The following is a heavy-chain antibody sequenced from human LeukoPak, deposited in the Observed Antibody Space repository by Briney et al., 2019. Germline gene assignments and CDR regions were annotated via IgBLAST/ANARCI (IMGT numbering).Heavy chain of an antibody. J-gene: IGHJ6*02. D-gene: IGHD3-3*02. Sequence: TGGSLRLSCAASGFTFSSYWMHWVRQAPGKGLEWVSSISSSSSYIYYADSVKGRFTISRDNAKNSLYLQMNSLRAEDTAVYYCASTTLAGSRDVGGQGTTVTVSS. CDR1: GFTFSSYW. V-gene: IGHV3-21*01. CDR2: ISSSSSYI. CDR3: ASTTLAGSRDV.